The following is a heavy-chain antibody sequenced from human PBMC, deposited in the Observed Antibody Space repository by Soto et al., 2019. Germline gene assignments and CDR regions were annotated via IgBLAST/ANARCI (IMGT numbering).Heavy chain of an antibody. CDR1: GYSFTSYW. CDR2: IYPGDSDT. V-gene: IGHV5-51*01. CDR3: ARHAMVRGVTRYYYYGMDV. Sequence: GESLTISGKVSGYSFTSYWIGWVRQMPGKGLEWMGIIYPGDSDTRYSPSFQGQVTISADKSLSTAYLQWSSLKASDTAMYSCARHAMVRGVTRYYYYGMDVWGQGTTVTVSS. D-gene: IGHD3-10*01. J-gene: IGHJ6*02.